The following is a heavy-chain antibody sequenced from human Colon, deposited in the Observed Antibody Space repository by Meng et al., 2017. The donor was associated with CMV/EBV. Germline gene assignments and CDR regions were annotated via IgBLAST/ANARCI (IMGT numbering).Heavy chain of an antibody. Sequence: SASVGYSCSWTRKTPGKGLEWLGYIYHSGSTYYNPSLKSRVTISVDRSKNQFSLKLSSVTAADTAVYSCARATMVRGFHVGGWFDPWGQGTLVTVSS. CDR3: ARATMVRGFHVGGWFDP. CDR1: SASVGYS. D-gene: IGHD3-10*01. V-gene: IGHV4-30-2*01. J-gene: IGHJ5*02. CDR2: IYHSGST.